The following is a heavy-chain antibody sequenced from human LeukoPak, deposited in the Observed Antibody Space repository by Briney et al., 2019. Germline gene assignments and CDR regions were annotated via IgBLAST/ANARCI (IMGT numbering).Heavy chain of an antibody. CDR2: FDPEDGET. J-gene: IGHJ5*02. D-gene: IGHD3-3*01. CDR3: ATSAPTIFGVVITNWFDP. V-gene: IGHV1-24*01. Sequence: GASVKVSCKVSGYTLTELSMHWMRQAPGKGLEWMGGFDPEDGETIYAQKFQGRVTMTEDTSTDTAYMELSSLRSEDTAVYYCATSAPTIFGVVITNWFDPWGQGTLVTVSS. CDR1: GYTLTELS.